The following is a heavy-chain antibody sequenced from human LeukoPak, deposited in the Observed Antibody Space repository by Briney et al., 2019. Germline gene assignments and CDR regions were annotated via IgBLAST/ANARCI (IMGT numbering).Heavy chain of an antibody. V-gene: IGHV4-59*01. D-gene: IGHD4-17*01. CDR1: GASINCYY. J-gene: IGHJ4*02. CDR3: ARAPVYGDFFFDY. CDR2: LYYSEST. Sequence: SETLSLTCTVSGASINCYYWSWIRQPPGKGLEGIGYLYYSESTNYNPSLKSRVAASVDTSKKQISLKLRSVTAADTAIYYCARAPVYGDFFFDYWGQGTLVTVSS.